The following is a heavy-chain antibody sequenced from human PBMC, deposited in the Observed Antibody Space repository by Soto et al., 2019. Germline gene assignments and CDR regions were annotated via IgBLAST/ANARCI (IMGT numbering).Heavy chain of an antibody. CDR1: GGSISSGGYY. CDR3: ARAHYYNGMDV. V-gene: IGHV4-31*03. Sequence: QVQLQESGPGLLQPSQTLSLTCTVSGGSISSGGYYWSWIRQHPGKGLEWIGYIYYSGSTYYNPSLKSRVTISVDTSKNHFSLKLTSVTAADTAVYYCARAHYYNGMDVWGRGTTVTVSS. J-gene: IGHJ6*02. CDR2: IYYSGST.